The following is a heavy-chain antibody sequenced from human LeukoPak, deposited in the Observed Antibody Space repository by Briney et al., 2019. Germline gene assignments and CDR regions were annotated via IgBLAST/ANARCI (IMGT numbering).Heavy chain of an antibody. CDR2: IYYSTST. CDR3: ARHQCSGTRCYNFYFYGMDV. J-gene: IGHJ6*02. CDR1: GGSITSSIDY. V-gene: IGHV4-39*01. Sequence: SETLSLTCTVSGGSITSSIDYWGWVRQPPGKGPEWIATIYYSTSTQYNPSLKSRVTMSVDTSKNQFSLKLSSMTAADTAVYYCARHQCSGTRCYNFYFYGMDVWGQGTTVTVSS. D-gene: IGHD2-2*02.